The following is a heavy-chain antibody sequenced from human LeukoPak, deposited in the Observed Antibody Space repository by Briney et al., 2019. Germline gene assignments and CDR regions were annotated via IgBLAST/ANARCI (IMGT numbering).Heavy chain of an antibody. CDR3: AKVWARASGSPPDDAFDI. J-gene: IGHJ3*02. Sequence: GGSLRLSCAAYGFTLSSYAMTSVRQAPGKGLEWVQAISGSGGRTSYADSVKGRFTISRDHYKNTLYLQMNILRAEDTAVYEGAKVWARASGSPPDDAFDIWGQGTMVTVSS. D-gene: IGHD1-26*01. V-gene: IGHV3-23*01. CDR2: ISGSGGRT. CDR1: GFTLSSYA.